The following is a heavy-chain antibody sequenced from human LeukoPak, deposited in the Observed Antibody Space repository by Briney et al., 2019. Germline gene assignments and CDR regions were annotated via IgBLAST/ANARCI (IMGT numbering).Heavy chain of an antibody. Sequence: ASVKVSCKASGGTFSSYAISWVRQAPGQGLEWMGGIIPIFGTANYAQKFQGRVTITADKSTSTAHMELSSLRSEDTAVYYCARDGYYGSGSPQFDPWGQGTLVTVSS. CDR2: IIPIFGTA. D-gene: IGHD3-10*01. CDR1: GGTFSSYA. V-gene: IGHV1-69*06. J-gene: IGHJ5*02. CDR3: ARDGYYGSGSPQFDP.